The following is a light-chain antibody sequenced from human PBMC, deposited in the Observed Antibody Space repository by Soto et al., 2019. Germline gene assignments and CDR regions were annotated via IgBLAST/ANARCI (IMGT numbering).Light chain of an antibody. V-gene: IGKV1-5*03. CDR1: QSFTNG. CDR3: QQYNCCSWT. Sequence: DIQMTQSPSTLSASVGDTVTITCRASQSFTNGLASYQQKPGKAHKFLIYNASTLESGVPSRFSGSGSGTEFTFTISSLQPADVAPYYCQQYNCCSWTFGQGTKVEIK. J-gene: IGKJ1*01. CDR2: NAS.